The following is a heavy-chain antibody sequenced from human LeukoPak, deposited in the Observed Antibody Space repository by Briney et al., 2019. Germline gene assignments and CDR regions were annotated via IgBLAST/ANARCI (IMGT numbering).Heavy chain of an antibody. V-gene: IGHV3-53*01. CDR3: ATSSRRRDRDSSGWGALDY. CDR1: GFTFSSYS. Sequence: PGGSLRLSCAASGFTFSSYSMNWVRQAPGKGLEWVSVIYSGGSTYYADSVKGRFTISRDNSKNTLYLQMNSLRAEDTAVYYCATSSRRRDRDSSGWGALDYWGQGTLVTVSS. D-gene: IGHD6-19*01. CDR2: IYSGGST. J-gene: IGHJ4*02.